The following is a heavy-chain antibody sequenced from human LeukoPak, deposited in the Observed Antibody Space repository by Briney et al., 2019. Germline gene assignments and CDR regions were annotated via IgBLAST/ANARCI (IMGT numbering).Heavy chain of an antibody. CDR1: GFTFGDYA. V-gene: IGHV3-49*04. CDR2: IRSKAYGGTT. D-gene: IGHD3-22*01. Sequence: GGSLRLSCTASGFTFGDYAMSWVRQAPGKGLEWVGFIRSKAYGGTTEYAASVEGRFTISRDDSKSIAYLQMNSLKTEDTAVYYCTRVGYYDSSGYFSYWGQGTLVTVSS. J-gene: IGHJ4*02. CDR3: TRVGYYDSSGYFSY.